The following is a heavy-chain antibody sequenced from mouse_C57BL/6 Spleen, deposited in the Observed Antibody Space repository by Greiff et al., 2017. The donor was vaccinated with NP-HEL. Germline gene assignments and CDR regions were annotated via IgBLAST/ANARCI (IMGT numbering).Heavy chain of an antibody. Sequence: EVQLQQSGAELVRPGASVKLSCTASGFNIKDYYMHWVKQRPEQGLEWIGRIDPEDGDTEYAPKFQGKATMTADTSSNTAYLQLSSLTSEDTAVYYCTGIYYYGSSPGWGQGTLVTVSA. CDR1: GFNIKDYY. V-gene: IGHV14-1*01. J-gene: IGHJ3*02. CDR3: TGIYYYGSSPG. CDR2: IDPEDGDT. D-gene: IGHD1-1*01.